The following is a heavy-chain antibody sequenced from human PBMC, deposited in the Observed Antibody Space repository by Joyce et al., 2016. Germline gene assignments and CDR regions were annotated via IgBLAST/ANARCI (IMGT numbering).Heavy chain of an antibody. CDR2: ISDDGSTK. J-gene: IGHJ6*01. CDR1: GFTFSVYG. Sequence: AQLVESGGGVVQHGRSLRLSCAASGFTFSVYGMNWVRRAPGKVLEWVALISDDGSTKYYADSVNGRSTISRHGPNLELQMNSLRGDDTAGYYWAKGQSVHHGMDVWGQGTTVTVSP. V-gene: IGHV3-30*18. CDR3: AKGQSVHHGMDV.